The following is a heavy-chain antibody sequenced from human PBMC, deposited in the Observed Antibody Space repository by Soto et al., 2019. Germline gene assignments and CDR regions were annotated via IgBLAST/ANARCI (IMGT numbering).Heavy chain of an antibody. CDR3: ARGPEITIFGVVTYNWFDP. V-gene: IGHV1-3*01. Sequence: ASVKVSCKVSGYTFTSYAMHWVRQAPGQRLEWMGWINAGNGNTKYSQKFQGRVTITRDTSASTAYMELSSLRSEDTAVYYCARGPEITIFGVVTYNWFDPWGQGTPVTASS. CDR2: INAGNGNT. J-gene: IGHJ5*02. D-gene: IGHD3-3*01. CDR1: GYTFTSYA.